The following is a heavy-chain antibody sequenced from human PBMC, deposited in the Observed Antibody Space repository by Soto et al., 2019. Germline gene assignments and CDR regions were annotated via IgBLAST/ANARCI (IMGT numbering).Heavy chain of an antibody. Sequence: SETLSRTCTVSGGSISSYYWSWIRQPPGKGLEWIVYIYYSGSTNYNPSLKSRVTISVDTSKNQFSLKLSSVTAADTAVYYCAREAYYYDSSGSPPYYYYYGMDVWGQGTTVTVS. J-gene: IGHJ6*02. CDR1: GGSISSYY. CDR3: AREAYYYDSSGSPPYYYYYGMDV. V-gene: IGHV4-59*01. D-gene: IGHD3-22*01. CDR2: IYYSGST.